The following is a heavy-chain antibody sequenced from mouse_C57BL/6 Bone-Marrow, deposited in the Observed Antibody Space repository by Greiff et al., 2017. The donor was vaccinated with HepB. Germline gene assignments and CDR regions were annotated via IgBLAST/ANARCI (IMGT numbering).Heavy chain of an antibody. D-gene: IGHD1-1*01. J-gene: IGHJ2*01. CDR2: IDPSDSET. CDR3: ARDGSYYFDY. CDR1: GYTFTSYW. V-gene: IGHV1-52*01. Sequence: VQLQQPGAELVRPGSSVKLSCKASGYTFTSYWMHWVKQRPIQGLEWIGNIDPSDSETHYNQKFKDKATLTVDKSSSTAYMQRSSLTSEDYAVYYCARDGSYYFDYWGQGTTLTVSS.